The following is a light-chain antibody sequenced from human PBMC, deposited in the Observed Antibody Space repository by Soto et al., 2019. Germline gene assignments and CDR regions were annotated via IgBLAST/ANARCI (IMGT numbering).Light chain of an antibody. J-gene: IGKJ4*01. CDR1: ESVTDSQ. CDR2: GVS. Sequence: IVLTQSPGTLSLSPGEGATLSCRTSESVTDSQLAWYQHKPGQAPRLLIYGVSSRATGIADRFSGGGSGTDFTLTISRLEPEDFALYYCQQSGGSPRFGGGTKVEV. CDR3: QQSGGSPR. V-gene: IGKV3-20*01.